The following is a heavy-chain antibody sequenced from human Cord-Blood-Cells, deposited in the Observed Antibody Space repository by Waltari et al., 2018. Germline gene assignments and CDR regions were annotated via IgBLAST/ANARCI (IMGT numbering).Heavy chain of an antibody. CDR3: ARGITMVRGVIGAFDI. J-gene: IGHJ3*02. D-gene: IGHD3-10*01. CDR2: INPNSGGT. V-gene: IGHV1-2*02. CDR1: GYTFTGYY. Sequence: QVQLVQSGAEVKKPGASVKVSCKASGYTFTGYYMHWVRQAPGQGLEWMGWINPNSGGTNYAQKVQGRVTMTRDTSISTAYMELSRLRSDDTAVYYCARGITMVRGVIGAFDIWGQGTMVTVSS.